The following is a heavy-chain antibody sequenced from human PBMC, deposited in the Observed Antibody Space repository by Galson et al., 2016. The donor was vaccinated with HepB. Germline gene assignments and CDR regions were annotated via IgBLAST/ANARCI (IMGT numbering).Heavy chain of an antibody. CDR1: GYTLTELS. V-gene: IGHV1-24*01. Sequence: SVKVSCKVSGYTLTELSIHWVRQAPGKGLEWMGGFDPEDGETIYAQKFQGRVTMTEDTSTDTADVELSSLRSEDTAVYYCATLTLQNSGTYDWGHYFDYLGQGTLVTVSA. CDR2: FDPEDGET. J-gene: IGHJ4*02. D-gene: IGHD1-26*01. CDR3: ATLTLQNSGTYDWGHYFDY.